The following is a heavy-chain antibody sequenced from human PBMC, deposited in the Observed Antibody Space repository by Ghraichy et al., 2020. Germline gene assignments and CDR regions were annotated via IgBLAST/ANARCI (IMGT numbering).Heavy chain of an antibody. V-gene: IGHV1-2*02. Sequence: ASVKVSCKASEYTFTGYYMHWVRQAPGQGLDYMGWINPNSGGTNYAQKFEGRVTMTRDTSINTAYMELSRLTSDDTAVYYCARGVVGAATGNWFDPWGQGTLVTVSS. CDR2: INPNSGGT. J-gene: IGHJ5*02. CDR1: EYTFTGYY. D-gene: IGHD2-15*01. CDR3: ARGVVGAATGNWFDP.